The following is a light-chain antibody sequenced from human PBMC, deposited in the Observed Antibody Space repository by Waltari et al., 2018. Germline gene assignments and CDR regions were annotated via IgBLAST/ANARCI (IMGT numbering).Light chain of an antibody. CDR3: QHYNTESRP. J-gene: IGKJ1*01. V-gene: IGKV1-5*03. CDR2: HAS. CDR1: QTISTW. Sequence: DIHMTQSPSTLSASVGDRVTITCRASQTISTWLAWYQQRPGKAPKLLIYHASTLESGVPSRFSGSRVGTQFTLTISCLQPDDFATYCCQHYNTESRPFGQGTKVEIK.